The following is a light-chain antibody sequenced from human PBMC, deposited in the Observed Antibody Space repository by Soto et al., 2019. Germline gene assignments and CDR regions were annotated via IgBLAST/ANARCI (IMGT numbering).Light chain of an antibody. CDR2: DTS. CDR3: QQYIDWPPGT. J-gene: IGKJ1*01. Sequence: EIVVTQSPATLSVSPGERVTLSCRASQSVSSSLAWYQQRPGQAPRLLIYDTSTRAAGISARFSGSGSGTEFNLTICSLQSEDFAVYYCQQYIDWPPGTFGQGTAVEIK. CDR1: QSVSSS. V-gene: IGKV3-15*01.